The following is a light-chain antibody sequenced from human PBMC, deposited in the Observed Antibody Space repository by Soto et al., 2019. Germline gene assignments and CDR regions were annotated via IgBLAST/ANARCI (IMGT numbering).Light chain of an antibody. Sequence: EIVLTQSPATLSLSPGERATLSCRASQSVSSSYLAWYQQKPGQAPRLLIYGASSRAAGIPDRFSGSGSGTDFTLTISRLEPEDFAVYYCQQYGSSPTWTFGQETKVEIK. CDR3: QQYGSSPTWT. J-gene: IGKJ1*01. CDR2: GAS. V-gene: IGKV3-20*01. CDR1: QSVSSSY.